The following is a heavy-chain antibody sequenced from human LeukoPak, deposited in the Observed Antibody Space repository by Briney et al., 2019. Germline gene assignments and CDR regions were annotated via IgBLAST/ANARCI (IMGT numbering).Heavy chain of an antibody. CDR3: ARDKSQITQQPYFDY. D-gene: IGHD5-24*01. CDR1: GFTFSSYS. CDR2: ISSSSSYI. V-gene: IGHV3-21*01. J-gene: IGHJ4*02. Sequence: GGSLRLSCAASGFTFSSYSMNWVRQAPGKGLEWVSSISSSSSYIYYADSVKGRFTISRDNAKNSLYLQMNSLRAADTAVYYCARDKSQITQQPYFDYWGQGTLVTVSS.